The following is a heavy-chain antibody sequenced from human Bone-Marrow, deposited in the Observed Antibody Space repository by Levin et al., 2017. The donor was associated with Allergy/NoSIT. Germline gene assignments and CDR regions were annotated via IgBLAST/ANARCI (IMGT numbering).Heavy chain of an antibody. Sequence: PGGSLRLSCAASGFPFSSFWMHWVRQVPGKGLVWVSRIKSDGSIINYADSVKGRFTISRDNAKNTLYLQMKGLRAEDTAVFFCARGGGGGLDAFDIWGQGTMVTVSS. D-gene: IGHD2-15*01. J-gene: IGHJ3*02. CDR1: GFPFSSFW. V-gene: IGHV3-74*01. CDR2: IKSDGSII. CDR3: ARGGGGGLDAFDI.